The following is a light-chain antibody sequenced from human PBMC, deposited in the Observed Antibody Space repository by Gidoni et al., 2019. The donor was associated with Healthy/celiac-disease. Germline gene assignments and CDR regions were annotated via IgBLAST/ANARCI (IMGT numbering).Light chain of an antibody. CDR3: QVWDSSSDVV. CDR2: YES. V-gene: IGLV3-21*04. J-gene: IGLJ2*01. CDR1: NIGSKS. Sequence: PGNTAMITCGGNNIGSKSVHWYQQKPGQAPVLVIYYESDRPSGIPDRFSGSNSVNTATLTISSVEAGDEADYYCQVWDSSSDVVFGGGTKLTVL.